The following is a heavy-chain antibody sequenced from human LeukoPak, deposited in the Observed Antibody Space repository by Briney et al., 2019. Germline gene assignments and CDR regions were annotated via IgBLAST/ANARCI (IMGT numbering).Heavy chain of an antibody. Sequence: GESLKISCLGSGYTFSTYWIAWVRQMPGKGLEWMGIIYPGDSDTRYSPSFQGQVTISADKSISTAYLQWSSLKASDTAMYYCAGPRRRDPAFPDAFDLWGQGTVVTVSS. V-gene: IGHV5-51*01. CDR2: IYPGDSDT. CDR1: GYTFSTYW. D-gene: IGHD5-24*01. CDR3: AGPRRRDPAFPDAFDL. J-gene: IGHJ3*01.